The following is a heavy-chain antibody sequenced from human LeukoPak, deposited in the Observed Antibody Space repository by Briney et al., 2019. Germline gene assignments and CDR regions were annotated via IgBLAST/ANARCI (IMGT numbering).Heavy chain of an antibody. V-gene: IGHV1-69*04. Sequence: GSSVKVSCKASGGTLSSYAISWVRQAPGQGLEWMGRIIPILGIANYAQKFQGRVTITADKSTSTAYMELSSLRSEDTAVYYCARGHSSSWFRFDYWGQGTLVTVSS. CDR2: IIPILGIA. D-gene: IGHD6-13*01. J-gene: IGHJ4*02. CDR3: ARGHSSSWFRFDY. CDR1: GGTLSSYA.